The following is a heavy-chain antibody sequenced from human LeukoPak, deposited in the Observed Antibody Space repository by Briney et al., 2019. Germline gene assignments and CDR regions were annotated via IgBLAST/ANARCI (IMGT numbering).Heavy chain of an antibody. Sequence: GGSLRLSCEASGFTFSNYSMNWVRQAPGKGLEWVSYIRSSSSTIYYADSVKGRFTISRDNAKNSLYLQMNSLRAEDTAVYYCARDSGGARFYNWFDPWGQGTLVTVSS. V-gene: IGHV3-48*01. D-gene: IGHD3-10*01. J-gene: IGHJ5*02. CDR2: IRSSSSTI. CDR3: ARDSGGARFYNWFDP. CDR1: GFTFSNYS.